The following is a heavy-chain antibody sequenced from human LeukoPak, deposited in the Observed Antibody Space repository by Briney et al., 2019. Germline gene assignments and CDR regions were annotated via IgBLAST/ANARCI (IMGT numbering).Heavy chain of an antibody. CDR1: GFTFSSYA. D-gene: IGHD2-2*01. CDR3: AKTSRPAAMFIDFDY. J-gene: IGHJ4*02. CDR2: ISGSGGST. V-gene: IGHV3-23*01. Sequence: GGSLRLSCAASGFTFSSYAMSWVRQAPGKGLEWVSAISGSGGSTYYADSVKGRFTIPRDNSKNTLYLQMNSLRAEDTAVYYCAKTSRPAAMFIDFDYWGQGTLVTVSS.